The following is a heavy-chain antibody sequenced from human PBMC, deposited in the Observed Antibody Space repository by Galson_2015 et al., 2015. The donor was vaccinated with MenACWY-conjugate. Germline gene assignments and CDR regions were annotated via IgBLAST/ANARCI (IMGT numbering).Heavy chain of an antibody. V-gene: IGHV1-18*01. CDR2: IRTNTGDT. D-gene: IGHD2-2*02. CDR3: AREGAYCSTSNCYSWFDP. CDR1: GYRFTSAG. Sequence: QSGAEVKKPGTSVKVSCKASGYRFTSAGISWVRQAPGQGLEWMGWIRTNTGDTKYAQKVQGRVTLATDTSTSTAYMELRSLRSDDTAVYYCAREGAYCSTSNCYSWFDPWGQGTLVTVSS. J-gene: IGHJ5*02.